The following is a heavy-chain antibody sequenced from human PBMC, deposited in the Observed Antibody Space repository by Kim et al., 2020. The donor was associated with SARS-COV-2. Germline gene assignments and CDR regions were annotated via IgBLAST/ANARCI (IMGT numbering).Heavy chain of an antibody. Sequence: SVKVSCKASGDAFSNYAISWVRQAPGQGLEWMGEIMPIFGTTRYAQKFQDRFTITADGSTNTAYMELSRLRSEDTAVYYCAKPTGNMDVWGQGTTIIVSS. CDR2: IMPIFGTT. CDR1: GDAFSNYA. J-gene: IGHJ6*02. CDR3: AKPTGNMDV. V-gene: IGHV1-69*13.